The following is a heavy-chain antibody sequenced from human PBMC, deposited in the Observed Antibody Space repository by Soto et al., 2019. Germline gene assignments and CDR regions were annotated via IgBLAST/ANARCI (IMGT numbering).Heavy chain of an antibody. V-gene: IGHV1-69*01. Sequence: ACGVALGSCSSWWRRHATGQGLEWMGGIIPIFGTANYAQKFQGRVTITSDESTSTAYMELSSLRSEDTDVYYCARDLVAAAGTGSRGMDVWGQGTTVTVSS. CDR1: GVALGSCS. J-gene: IGHJ6*02. D-gene: IGHD6-13*01. CDR2: IIPIFGTA. CDR3: ARDLVAAAGTGSRGMDV.